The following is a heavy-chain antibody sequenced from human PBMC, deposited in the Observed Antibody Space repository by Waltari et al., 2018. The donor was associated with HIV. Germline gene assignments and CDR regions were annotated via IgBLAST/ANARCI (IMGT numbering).Heavy chain of an antibody. D-gene: IGHD3-16*01. Sequence: QVQLVQSGAVVKKPGASVKVSCKTSGYTFSDNYIHWMRQAPGQGPAWMGWLNPNSGGTNYAQSFQDRVTLTRDTHISTVFMDLRRLASDDTAVYYCARVPQGRLGELSTYYFDYWGQGSLVIVSS. CDR2: LNPNSGGT. V-gene: IGHV1-2*02. CDR3: ARVPQGRLGELSTYYFDY. CDR1: GYTFSDNY. J-gene: IGHJ4*02.